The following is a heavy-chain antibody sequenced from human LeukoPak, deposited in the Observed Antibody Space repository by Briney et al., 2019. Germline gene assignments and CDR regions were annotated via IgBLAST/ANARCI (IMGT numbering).Heavy chain of an antibody. V-gene: IGHV3-7*03. CDR2: IKQDGSET. CDR3: ATLFANIVVVPAAMDG. Sequence: PGGSLRLSCAASGFTFRSYWMTWVRQYPGKGLEWVANIKQDGSETYYADSVKGRFTISRDNAKRSLYLQMNSLRAEDTAVYYCATLFANIVVVPAAMDGWGQGTLVTVSS. J-gene: IGHJ4*02. CDR1: GFTFRSYW. D-gene: IGHD2-2*01.